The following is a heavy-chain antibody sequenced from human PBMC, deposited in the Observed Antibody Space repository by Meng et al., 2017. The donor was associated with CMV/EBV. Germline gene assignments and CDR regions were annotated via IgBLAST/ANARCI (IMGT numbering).Heavy chain of an antibody. CDR1: GGSLSGYY. Sequence: VQLQQWGLGLLKPSGHLSLTCAVYGGSLSGYYGGWIRQPPGKGLEWIGEINHSGSTNYNPSLKSRVTISVDTSKNQFSLKLSSVTAADTAVYYCARGGGGEWELLHYFDYWGQGTLVTVSS. V-gene: IGHV4-34*01. CDR2: INHSGST. CDR3: ARGGGGEWELLHYFDY. D-gene: IGHD1-26*01. J-gene: IGHJ4*02.